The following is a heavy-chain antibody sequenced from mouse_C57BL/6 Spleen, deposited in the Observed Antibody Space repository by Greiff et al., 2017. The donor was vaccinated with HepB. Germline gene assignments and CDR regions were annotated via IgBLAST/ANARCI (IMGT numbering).Heavy chain of an antibody. CDR2: IEPSDSYT. D-gene: IGHD2-4*01. CDR1: GYTFTSYW. Sequence: QVQLQQPGAELVKPGASVKLSCKASGYTFTSYWMQWVKQRPGQGLEWIGEIEPSDSYTNYNQKFTGKATLTVDTSSSTDYMQLSSLTAEDSAVYYCARSTMITTEGLKDMDYWGQGTTVTVYS. CDR3: ARSTMITTEGLKDMDY. J-gene: IGHJ4*01. V-gene: IGHV1-50*01.